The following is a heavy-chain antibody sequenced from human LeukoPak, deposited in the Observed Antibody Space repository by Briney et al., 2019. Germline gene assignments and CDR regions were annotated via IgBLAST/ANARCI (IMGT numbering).Heavy chain of an antibody. D-gene: IGHD3-16*02. J-gene: IGHJ5*02. CDR3: ARGLTVYDYIWGSYRSRSWFDP. Sequence: SETLSLTCAVYGGSFSGYYWSWIRQPPGKGLEWIGEINHSGSTNYNPSLKSRVTISVDTSKNQFSLKLSSVTAADTAVNYCARGLTVYDYIWGSYRSRSWFDPWGQGTLVTVSS. CDR1: GGSFSGYY. CDR2: INHSGST. V-gene: IGHV4-34*01.